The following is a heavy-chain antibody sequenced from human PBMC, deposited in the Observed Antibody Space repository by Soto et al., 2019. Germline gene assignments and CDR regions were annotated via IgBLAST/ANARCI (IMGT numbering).Heavy chain of an antibody. J-gene: IGHJ6*03. Sequence: QVQLVQSGAEVKKPGASVKVSCKASGYTFTSYDINWVRQATGQGLEWMGWMNPNSGNTGYAQKFQGRVTMTRNTSTSTAYMELSSLRSEDTAVYYCARVWGGYSSSIDYYYYDMDVWGKGTTVTVSS. V-gene: IGHV1-8*01. CDR3: ARVWGGYSSSIDYYYYDMDV. CDR1: GYTFTSYD. CDR2: MNPNSGNT. D-gene: IGHD6-6*01.